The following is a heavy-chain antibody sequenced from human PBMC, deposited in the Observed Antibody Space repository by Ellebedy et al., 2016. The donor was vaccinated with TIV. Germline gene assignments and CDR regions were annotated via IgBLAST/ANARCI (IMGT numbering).Heavy chain of an antibody. CDR3: ARSYGDPDY. CDR1: GYTFTNYG. J-gene: IGHJ4*02. V-gene: IGHV1-46*01. Sequence: AASVKVSCKASGYTFTNYGISWVRQAPGQGLEWMGIINPSGGSTSSAPKFQGRISMTRDRSTTTVYMELSSLRSEDTAVYYCARSYGDPDYWGQGTLVTVSS. D-gene: IGHD4-17*01. CDR2: INPSGGST.